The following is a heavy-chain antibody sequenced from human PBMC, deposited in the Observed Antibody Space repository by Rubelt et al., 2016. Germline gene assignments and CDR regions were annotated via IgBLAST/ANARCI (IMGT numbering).Heavy chain of an antibody. CDR1: GMTFGTSW. J-gene: IGHJ5*01. CDR2: IKCDGIEK. CDR3: VRDVT. Sequence: EVLMVEFGGGLVQAGGSLRLYCASSGMTFGTSWMNWVRQDPGKGTERVATIKCDGIEKYYRDSVKGRFTISRDNATNSLDLQMNTLSAEDTAVYYCVRDVTWGRGTLVTVSS. V-gene: IGHV3-7*03.